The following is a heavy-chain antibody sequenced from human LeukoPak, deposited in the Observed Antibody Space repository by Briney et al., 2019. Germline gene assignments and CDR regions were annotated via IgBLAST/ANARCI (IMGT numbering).Heavy chain of an antibody. V-gene: IGHV1-18*01. CDR1: GYTFTSYG. CDR3: ARDLGATPAFDI. CDR2: ISAYNGNT. J-gene: IGHJ3*02. Sequence: GASVKVSCKASGYTFTSYGISWVRQAPGQGLEWMGWISAYNGNTNYAQKLQGRVTMTRDTSISTAYMELSRLRSDDTAVYYCARDLGATPAFDIWGQGTMVTVSS. D-gene: IGHD1-26*01.